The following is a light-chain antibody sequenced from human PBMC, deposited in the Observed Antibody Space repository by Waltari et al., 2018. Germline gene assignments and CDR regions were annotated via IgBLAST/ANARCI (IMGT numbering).Light chain of an antibody. V-gene: IGLV3-21*02. Sequence: SYVLSQPPSVSLAPGQTATISCGGYDLGSYIVHSAQHKSGQAPVLVVYGENDRPAGIPERFSGSNSGNTATATLTISRVEAGDEADYYCQVWDATTDHVVFGGGTKLTVL. CDR3: QVWDATTDHVV. CDR2: GEN. CDR1: DLGSYI. J-gene: IGLJ2*01.